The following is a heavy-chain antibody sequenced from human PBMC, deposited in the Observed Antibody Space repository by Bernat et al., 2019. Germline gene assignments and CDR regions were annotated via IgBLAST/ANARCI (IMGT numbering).Heavy chain of an antibody. J-gene: IGHJ1*01. Sequence: QVQLVESGGGVVQPGRSLRLSCAVSGFTFNTYSMYWVRQAPGKGLEWVAVISYDGINKYYADSVKGRFTVSRDNSKNTLYLKMDSLRAEDTAVYYCARGVSVVGSHFQYWGQGTLVTVSS. CDR1: GFTFNTYS. CDR2: ISYDGINK. D-gene: IGHD6-19*01. CDR3: ARGVSVVGSHFQY. V-gene: IGHV3-30-3*01.